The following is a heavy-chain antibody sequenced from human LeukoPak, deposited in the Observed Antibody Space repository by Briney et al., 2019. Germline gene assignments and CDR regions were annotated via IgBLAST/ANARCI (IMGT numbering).Heavy chain of an antibody. V-gene: IGHV3-23*01. CDR2: ISGSGGYI. CDR1: GFTFSSYG. CDR3: AKERHDYDDPRLYFGY. D-gene: IGHD4-17*01. J-gene: IGHJ4*02. Sequence: GGSLRLSCAASGFTFSSYGMNWVRQAPGTGLEWVSAISGSGGYIYYADSVRGRFTISRDNSKNTLYLQMNSLRAEDTAVYYCAKERHDYDDPRLYFGYWGQGTLVTVSS.